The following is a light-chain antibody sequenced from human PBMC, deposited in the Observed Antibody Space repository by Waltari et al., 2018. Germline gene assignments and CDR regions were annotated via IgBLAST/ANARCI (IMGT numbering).Light chain of an antibody. V-gene: IGKV3-20*01. J-gene: IGKJ1*01. CDR3: QKYDRLPAT. Sequence: EIVLTPSPGTLSLSPGERGTLSCRASQSVIRFLAWYQQIPGQPPRLLIYGASTRATGIPDRFSGSGSGTDFSLTISRLEPEDFAVYYCQKYDRLPATFGQGTKVEIK. CDR1: QSVIRF. CDR2: GAS.